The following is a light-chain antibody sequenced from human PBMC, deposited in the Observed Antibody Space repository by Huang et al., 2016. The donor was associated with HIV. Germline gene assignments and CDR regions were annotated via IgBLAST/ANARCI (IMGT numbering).Light chain of an antibody. CDR1: QSISSY. CDR2: AAS. CDR3: QQSYSNTFT. Sequence: DIQMTQSPSSLSASVGERVIITCRASQSISSYLNWYQQQPGKAPNLLIYAASSLQSGVPSRCSGSGSGTDFTLTSRSLQPEDFATYYCQQSYSNTFTFGAGTKVDVK. J-gene: IGKJ3*01. V-gene: IGKV1-39*01.